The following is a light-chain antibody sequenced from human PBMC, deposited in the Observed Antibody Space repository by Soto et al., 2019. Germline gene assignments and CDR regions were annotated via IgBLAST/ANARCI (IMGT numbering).Light chain of an antibody. CDR1: QGISNY. CDR3: QKYNSDPPGLP. CDR2: AAS. Sequence: DIQMTQSPSSLSASVGDRVTITCRASQGISNYLAWYQQKPGKVPKLLIYAASTLQSGVPSRFSGSESGTEFTLTISSLQPEDVATYYCQKYNSDPPGLPFGGGTKVEIK. J-gene: IGKJ4*01. V-gene: IGKV1-27*01.